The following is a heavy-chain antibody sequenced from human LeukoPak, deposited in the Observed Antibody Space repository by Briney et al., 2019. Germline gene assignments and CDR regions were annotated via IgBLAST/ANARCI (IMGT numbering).Heavy chain of an antibody. Sequence: GGSLRLSCAASGFTFSSYAMSWVRQAPGKGLEWVSAISGSGGSTYYADSVKGRFTISRGNSKNTLYLQMNSLRAEDTAVYYCASTYYYDSSGYSPFDYWGQGTLVTVSS. D-gene: IGHD3-22*01. CDR1: GFTFSSYA. J-gene: IGHJ4*02. CDR2: ISGSGGST. CDR3: ASTYYYDSSGYSPFDY. V-gene: IGHV3-23*01.